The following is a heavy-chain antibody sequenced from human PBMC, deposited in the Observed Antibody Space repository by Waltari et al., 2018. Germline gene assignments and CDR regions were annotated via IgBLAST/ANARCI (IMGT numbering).Heavy chain of an antibody. D-gene: IGHD1-26*01. CDR2: IWYVGSNK. CDR3: ARKAQTSGSSDY. V-gene: IGHV3-33*01. CDR1: GFTVSSYG. Sequence: QVQLVESGGGVVQPGRSLRLSCAASGFTVSSYGMHWVRQAPGEGLEWLAVIWYVGSNKSYSDSVKGRFTISRDNSKTTLYLQMTSLRAEDTAVYYCARKAQTSGSSDYWGQGTLVTVSS. J-gene: IGHJ4*02.